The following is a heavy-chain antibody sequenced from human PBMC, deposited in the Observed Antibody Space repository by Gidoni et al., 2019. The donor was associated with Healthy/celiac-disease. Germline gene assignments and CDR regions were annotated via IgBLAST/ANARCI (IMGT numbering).Heavy chain of an antibody. J-gene: IGHJ6*02. Sequence: EVQLLESGGGLVQRGGSLRLCCAASGSTFSSYALSWVRQAPGKGLEWVSAFSGSGGSTYYADAVKGRFTISRDNSKNTLYLQMNSLRAEDTAVYYCAKYSYGYESYYYYYGMDVWGQGTTVTVSS. V-gene: IGHV3-23*01. CDR3: AKYSYGYESYYYYYGMDV. CDR2: FSGSGGST. D-gene: IGHD5-18*01. CDR1: GSTFSSYA.